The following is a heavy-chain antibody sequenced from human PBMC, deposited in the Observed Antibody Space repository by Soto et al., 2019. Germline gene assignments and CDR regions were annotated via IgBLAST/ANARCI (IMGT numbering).Heavy chain of an antibody. J-gene: IGHJ4*02. CDR1: GGSISSYY. D-gene: IGHD2-2*01. CDR2: IYYSGST. CDR3: ARHGGCSSTSCYAHFDY. V-gene: IGHV4-59*08. Sequence: SETLCLTCTVSGGSISSYYWSWIRQPPGKGLEWIGYIYYSGSTNYNPSLKSRVTISVDTSKNQFSLKLSSVTAADTAVYYCARHGGCSSTSCYAHFDYWGQGTLVTVSS.